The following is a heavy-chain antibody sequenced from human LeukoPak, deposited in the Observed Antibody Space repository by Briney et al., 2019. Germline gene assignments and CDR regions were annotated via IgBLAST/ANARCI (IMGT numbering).Heavy chain of an antibody. Sequence: GASVKVSYKASRHTFTGYYMHWVRQAPGQRLEWMGWINPNSGGTNYAQKFQGRVTMTRDTSISTAYMELSRLRSDDTAVYYCARDWRITIFGVVPGEFDYWGQGTLVTVSS. D-gene: IGHD3-3*01. V-gene: IGHV1-2*02. CDR2: INPNSGGT. J-gene: IGHJ4*02. CDR3: ARDWRITIFGVVPGEFDY. CDR1: RHTFTGYY.